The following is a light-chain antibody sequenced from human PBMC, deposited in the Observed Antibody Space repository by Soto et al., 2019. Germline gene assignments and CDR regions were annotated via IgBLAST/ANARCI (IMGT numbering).Light chain of an antibody. V-gene: IGKV3-15*01. CDR1: RSVDTD. CDR3: HQYYNRPPWT. Sequence: EILMTQSPSTLSVSPGASATLSCRSSRSVDTDLAWYQQKPGQAPRLIVFATSARATGVPDRFRGSRSGTDFTLTISSLQPEDSATYYCHQYYNRPPWTFGQGTKVDIK. CDR2: ATS. J-gene: IGKJ1*01.